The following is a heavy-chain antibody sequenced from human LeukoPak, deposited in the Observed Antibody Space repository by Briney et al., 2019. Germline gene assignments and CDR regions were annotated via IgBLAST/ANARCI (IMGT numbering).Heavy chain of an antibody. Sequence: SGPTLVNPTQTLTLTCTFSGFSLYSSGVGVGWIRQPPGKALEWLAVIYWDDDKRYNPSLRSRLTMSKDASKSQVFLEMRNMDPVDAATYYCAHRRPGHLTGWDNSYFDSWGPGTLVTVSS. CDR3: AHRRPGHLTGWDNSYFDS. V-gene: IGHV2-5*02. CDR2: IYWDDDK. CDR1: GFSLYSSGVG. D-gene: IGHD1/OR15-1a*01. J-gene: IGHJ4*02.